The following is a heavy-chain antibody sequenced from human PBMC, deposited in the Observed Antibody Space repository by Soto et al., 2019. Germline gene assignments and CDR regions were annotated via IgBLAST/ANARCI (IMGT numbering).Heavy chain of an antibody. CDR3: VTGDHLVR. Sequence: QMQLVQSRAEARKPGASVKVSCKTSGYTFTGYYLNWVRQAPGRGLEWVGWINPKTGDTNNAQKFQGRVTMTTDTSISTGYMELSGLKSDDTAVYYCVTGDHLVRWGQGTRVTVSS. D-gene: IGHD6-6*01. CDR2: INPKTGDT. J-gene: IGHJ4*02. V-gene: IGHV1-2*02. CDR1: GYTFTGYY.